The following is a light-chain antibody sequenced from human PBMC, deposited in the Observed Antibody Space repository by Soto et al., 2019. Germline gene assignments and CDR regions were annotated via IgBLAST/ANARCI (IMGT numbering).Light chain of an antibody. CDR2: AAS. CDR1: QNISVW. J-gene: IGKJ1*01. V-gene: IGKV1-5*01. CDR3: QQYYSYPWT. Sequence: DIQMTQSPSTLSASVGDGVTITCRASQNISVWLAWYQQRPGKAPKLLIYAASTLQSGVPSRFSGSGSGTDVTLTISCLQSEDFATYYCQQYYSYPWTFGQGTKVEIK.